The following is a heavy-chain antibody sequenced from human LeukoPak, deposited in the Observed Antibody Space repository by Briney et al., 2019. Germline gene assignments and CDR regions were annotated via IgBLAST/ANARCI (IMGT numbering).Heavy chain of an antibody. J-gene: IGHJ4*02. Sequence: KSGGSLRLSCTVSGFTVSTNSMSWVRQAPGKGPEWVSFIYSDNTHYSDSVKGRFTISRDNSKNTLYLQMNSLRAEDTAVYYCARRAGAYSHPYDYWGQGTLVTVSS. V-gene: IGHV3-53*01. CDR3: ARRAGAYSHPYDY. CDR2: IYSDNT. D-gene: IGHD4/OR15-4a*01. CDR1: GFTVSTNS.